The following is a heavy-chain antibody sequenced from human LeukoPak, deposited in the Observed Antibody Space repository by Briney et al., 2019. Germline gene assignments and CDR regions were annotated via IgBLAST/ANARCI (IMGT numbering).Heavy chain of an antibody. CDR3: ARDPSGYFNY. V-gene: IGHV4-61*01. J-gene: IGHJ4*02. CDR1: GGSVSSGNYY. Sequence: SETLSLTCTVSGGSVSSGNYYWSWIRQPPGKGLEWIGYIYYSGSINYNPSLKSRVTISVDTSKNQFSLKLSSVTAADTAVYYCARDPSGYFNYWGQGTLATVSS. CDR2: IYYSGSI. D-gene: IGHD3-22*01.